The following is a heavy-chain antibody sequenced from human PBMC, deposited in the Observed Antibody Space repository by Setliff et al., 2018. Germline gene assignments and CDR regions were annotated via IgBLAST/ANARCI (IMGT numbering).Heavy chain of an antibody. CDR2: VYWDGDQ. Sequence: VNPTQTLTLTCTFSGFSLNTTGEGVGWIRQPPGKALEWLALVYWDGDQRYSPSLNSRLSITKDSSKSQVFLTMTNMDPVDTATYYCALRRGNEWHLVRWFDPWGPGIQVTVSS. CDR3: ALRRGNEWHLVRWFDP. J-gene: IGHJ5*02. V-gene: IGHV2-5*02. CDR1: GFSLNTTGEG. D-gene: IGHD6-6*01.